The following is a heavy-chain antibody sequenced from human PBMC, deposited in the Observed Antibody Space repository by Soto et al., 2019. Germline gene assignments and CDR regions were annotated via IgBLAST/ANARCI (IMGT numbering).Heavy chain of an antibody. CDR3: DRELLYDYGDLSRVCEM. V-gene: IGHV4-30-4*01. CDR2: VYHTGGT. J-gene: IGHJ3*02. Sequence: QVQLQESGPGLVKPSQTLSLSCTVSGASMSRGDYCWSWIRLPPGKGLEWIGFVYHTGGTYYSPSLEGRVEILVDTSSFQFSLKLNSVSAADSAVYYCDRELLYDYGDLSRVCEMWCQGTMVSVSS. D-gene: IGHD4-17*01. CDR1: GASMSRGDYC.